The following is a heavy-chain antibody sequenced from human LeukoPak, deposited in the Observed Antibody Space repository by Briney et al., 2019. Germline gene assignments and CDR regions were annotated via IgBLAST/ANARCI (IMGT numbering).Heavy chain of an antibody. D-gene: IGHD3-10*01. CDR3: ARRRFGEPTGN. Sequence: SETLSLTCTVSGGSIRIANYYREWIRQPPGKGLEWIGSIYYSGSTYYNPSLKSRVTISVDTSKNQLSLKLSSLTAADTAVYYCARRRFGEPTGNWGQGTLVTVSS. V-gene: IGHV4-39*01. CDR2: IYYSGST. CDR1: GGSIRIANYY. J-gene: IGHJ4*02.